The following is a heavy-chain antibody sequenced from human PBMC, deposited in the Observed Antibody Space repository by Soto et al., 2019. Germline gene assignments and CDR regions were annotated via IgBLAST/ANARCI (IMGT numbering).Heavy chain of an antibody. V-gene: IGHV3-53*02. CDR2: IYTAGGT. CDR1: GFTVSNTY. Sequence: EVQLVETGGGLIQPGGSLRLSCAASGFTVSNTYMTWVRQPPGKGPECVSVIYTAGGTNYADSVKGRFIISRDNSKNTLYLQMNSLRAEDTAVYYCARALPVAKGGFDPWGQGTLVTVSS. D-gene: IGHD2-2*01. CDR3: ARALPVAKGGFDP. J-gene: IGHJ5*02.